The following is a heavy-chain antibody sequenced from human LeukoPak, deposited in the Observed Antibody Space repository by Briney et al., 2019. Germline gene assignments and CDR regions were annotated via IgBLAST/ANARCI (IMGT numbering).Heavy chain of an antibody. CDR1: GYTFTSYD. CDR3: ARGKGRSKRNWFDP. V-gene: IGHV1-8*01. J-gene: IGHJ5*02. D-gene: IGHD3-10*01. CDR2: MNPNSGNT. Sequence: ASVKVSCKASGYTFTSYDINWVRQATGQGLEWMGRMNPNSGNTGYAQKFQGRVTMTRNTSISTAYMELSSLRSEDTAVYYCARGKGRSKRNWFDPWGQGTLVTVSS.